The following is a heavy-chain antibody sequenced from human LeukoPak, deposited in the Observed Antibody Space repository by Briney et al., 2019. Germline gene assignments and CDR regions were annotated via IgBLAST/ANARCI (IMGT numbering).Heavy chain of an antibody. Sequence: SETLSLTCTVSGGSISSYYWSWIRQPPGKGLEWIGYIYYSGSTNYNPSLKSRVTISVDTSKNQFSLKLSSVTAADTAVYYCARQRSGWYRGPFDYWGQGTLVTVSS. CDR3: ARQRSGWYRGPFDY. V-gene: IGHV4-59*01. CDR2: IYYSGST. CDR1: GGSISSYY. D-gene: IGHD6-19*01. J-gene: IGHJ4*02.